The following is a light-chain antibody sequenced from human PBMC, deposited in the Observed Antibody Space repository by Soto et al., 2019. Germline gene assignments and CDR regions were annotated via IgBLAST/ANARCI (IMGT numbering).Light chain of an antibody. CDR1: QSISTW. J-gene: IGKJ2*02. CDR3: QQYDSYKGT. CDR2: EAS. Sequence: DIQVTQSPSTLSASVGDTVTITCRASQSISTWLAWYRQKAGKAPELLIFEASYLRSGVPSRFSGSGSGTDFTLTISGLQPDDIATYYCQQYDSYKGTFGQGTKLDIK. V-gene: IGKV1-5*01.